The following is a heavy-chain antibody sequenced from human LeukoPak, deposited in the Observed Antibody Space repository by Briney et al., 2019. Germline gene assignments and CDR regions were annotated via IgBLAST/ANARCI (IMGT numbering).Heavy chain of an antibody. V-gene: IGHV4-4*07. D-gene: IGHD3-3*01. CDR2: IYTSGST. CDR3: ARVRKDDYDFWSGYSYYMDV. J-gene: IGHJ6*03. Sequence: SETLSLTCTVSGGSISSYYWSWIRQPAGKGLEWIGRIYTSGSTNYNPSLKSRVTMSVDTSKNQFSLKLSSVTAADTVVYYCARVRKDDYDFWSGYSYYMDVWGKGTTVTVSS. CDR1: GGSISSYY.